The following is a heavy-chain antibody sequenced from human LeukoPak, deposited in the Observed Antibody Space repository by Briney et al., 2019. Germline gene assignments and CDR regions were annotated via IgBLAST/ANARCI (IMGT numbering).Heavy chain of an antibody. Sequence: GGSLRLSCAASGFTFSNYWMNWVRQAPGKGLKWVANIKQDGSEKYYVDSVKGRFTISRDNAKNSLYLQMNSLRAEDTAVYYCARGGSHWGQGTLVTVSS. CDR1: GFTFSNYW. D-gene: IGHD3-16*01. CDR2: IKQDGSEK. J-gene: IGHJ4*02. V-gene: IGHV3-7*01. CDR3: ARGGSH.